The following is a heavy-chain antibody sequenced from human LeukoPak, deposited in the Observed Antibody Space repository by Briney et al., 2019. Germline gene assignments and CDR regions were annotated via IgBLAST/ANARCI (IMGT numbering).Heavy chain of an antibody. V-gene: IGHV3-74*03. Sequence: QPGGSLRLSCAASGFTFSSYYMFWVRQAPGKGLAWVSTIKGDETSTKYADSVRGRFTVSRDNVKNSLFLQLNSLRDEDTAVYYCARDEDAFGGQGTLVTVSS. CDR3: ARDEDAF. CDR2: IKGDETST. CDR1: GFTFSSYY. J-gene: IGHJ4*02.